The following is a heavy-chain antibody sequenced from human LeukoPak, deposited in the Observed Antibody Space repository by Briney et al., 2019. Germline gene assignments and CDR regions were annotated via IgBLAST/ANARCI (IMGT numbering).Heavy chain of an antibody. V-gene: IGHV5-51*01. CDR3: ARSPRYYDVSLDP. Sequence: GESLKISCKGSEYSFTNYWIGWVRQMPGEGLEWMGIIYPGDSDTRYSPSFQGQVTISADKSISTAYLQWSSLKASDTAMYYCARSPRYYDVSLDPWGQGTLVTVSS. D-gene: IGHD3-3*01. J-gene: IGHJ5*02. CDR2: IYPGDSDT. CDR1: EYSFTNYW.